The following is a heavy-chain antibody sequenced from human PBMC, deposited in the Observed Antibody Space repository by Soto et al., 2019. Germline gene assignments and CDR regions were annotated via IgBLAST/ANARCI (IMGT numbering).Heavy chain of an antibody. CDR3: ASGGSIGRRPEIDY. Sequence: QVQLVQSGAEVKYPGSSVKVSCKASGGSFSSYTLSWVRQAPGQGLEWMGRIIPTLGVPNYAHKFQDRVTITANKSASTANMELSSLTSDDTAVYYCASGGSIGRRPEIDYWGQGTLVTVSS. J-gene: IGHJ4*02. CDR1: GGSFSSYT. V-gene: IGHV1-69*02. D-gene: IGHD1-26*01. CDR2: IIPTLGVP.